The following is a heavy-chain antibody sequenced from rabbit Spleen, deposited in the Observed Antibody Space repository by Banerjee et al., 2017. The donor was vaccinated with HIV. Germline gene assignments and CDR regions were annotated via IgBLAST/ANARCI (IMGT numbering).Heavy chain of an antibody. D-gene: IGHD1-1*01. CDR3: ARDLVGVIGWNFIS. CDR2: INTATAKG. J-gene: IGHJ4*01. Sequence: QEQLEESGGGLVKPGGSLTLTCEASGFSFSDRDVMCWVRQAPGKGLEWIACINTATAKGVYASWAKGRFAISKTSSTTVTLQMTSLTAADTATYFCARDLVGVIGWNFISWGPGTLVTVS. CDR1: GFSFSDRDV. V-gene: IGHV1S45*01.